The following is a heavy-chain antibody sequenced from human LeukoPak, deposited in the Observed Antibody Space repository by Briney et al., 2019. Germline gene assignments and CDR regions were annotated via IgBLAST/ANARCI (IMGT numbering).Heavy chain of an antibody. D-gene: IGHD3-9*01. J-gene: IGHJ4*02. V-gene: IGHV3-21*01. CDR3: ARGPPYYDILTGLPDY. Sequence: GESLRLSCAASGFTFSSYSMNWVRQAPGKGLEWVSSISSSSSYIYYADSVKGRFTISRDNAKNSLYLQMNSLRAEDTAVYYCARGPPYYDILTGLPDYWGQGTLVTVSS. CDR1: GFTFSSYS. CDR2: ISSSSSYI.